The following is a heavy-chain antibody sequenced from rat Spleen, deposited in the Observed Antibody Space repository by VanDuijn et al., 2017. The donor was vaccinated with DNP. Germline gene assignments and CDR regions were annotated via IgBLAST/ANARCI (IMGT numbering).Heavy chain of an antibody. V-gene: IGHV5-25*01. J-gene: IGHJ3*01. CDR1: GFIISDYY. D-gene: IGHD1-1*01. CDR3: AIYFYSGDNWFAY. Sequence: EVQLVEAGGGLVQPGRSLKLSCAASGFIISDYYMAWVRQAPRKGLEWVASITSSGGRTFYGDSVKGRFTISRDNAKNTLYLQMYSLRSEDTATYYCAIYFYSGDNWFAYWGQGTLVTVSS. CDR2: ITSSGGRT.